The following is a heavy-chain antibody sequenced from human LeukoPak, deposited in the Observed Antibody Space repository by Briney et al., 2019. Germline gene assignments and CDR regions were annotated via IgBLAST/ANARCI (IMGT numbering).Heavy chain of an antibody. CDR3: ARVYSSGWYANAFDI. V-gene: IGHV3-13*01. J-gene: IGHJ3*02. CDR2: IRSIGDR. D-gene: IGHD6-19*01. Sequence: PGGSLRLSCAASGFTFGDYDMHWVRQPTGKGLEWVSAIRSIGDRFYSGSVEGRFNISRENANNTLYLQMNSLRVGDTAVYYCARVYSSGWYANAFDIWGQGTMVIVSS. CDR1: GFTFGDYD.